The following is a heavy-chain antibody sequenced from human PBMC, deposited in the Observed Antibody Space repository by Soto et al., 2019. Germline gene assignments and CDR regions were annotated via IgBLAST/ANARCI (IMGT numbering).Heavy chain of an antibody. Sequence: PGESLKISCQASGYSFSNFWIAWVRQMPGEGLEWLGIIYPDDSYTRYSPSFLGQVTISADKSIKTTYLQWSSLKASDTAIYFCASSVLVTSTMNYFDLWGQGTLVTVSS. V-gene: IGHV5-51*01. CDR2: IYPDDSYT. CDR3: ASSVLVTSTMNYFDL. CDR1: GYSFSNFW. D-gene: IGHD2-8*02. J-gene: IGHJ4*02.